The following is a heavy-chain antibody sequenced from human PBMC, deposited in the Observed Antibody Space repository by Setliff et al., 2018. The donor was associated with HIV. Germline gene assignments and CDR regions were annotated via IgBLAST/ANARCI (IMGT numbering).Heavy chain of an antibody. Sequence: GASVKVSCKASGYTLTSYAMNWVRQAPGQGLEWMGWINTNTGNPTYAQAFTGRFVFSVDTSVTTAYLQISSLKAEDTAIYYCARALYGDYGGDVNWMDPWGQGTLVTVS. D-gene: IGHD4-17*01. V-gene: IGHV7-4-1*02. CDR2: INTNTGNP. J-gene: IGHJ5*02. CDR1: GYTLTSYA. CDR3: ARALYGDYGGDVNWMDP.